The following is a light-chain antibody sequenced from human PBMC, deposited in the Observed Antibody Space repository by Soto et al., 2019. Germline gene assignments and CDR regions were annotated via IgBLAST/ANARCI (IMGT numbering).Light chain of an antibody. Sequence: QSVLTQPPSVSAAPGQKVTISCSGSSSNIGNNYVSWYQQLPGTDPKLLIYDNNKRPSGIPDRFSGSKSGASATLGITGLQTGDEADYYCATWDSSLSAGVFGGGTKVTVL. J-gene: IGLJ2*01. CDR2: DNN. CDR1: SSNIGNNY. V-gene: IGLV1-51*01. CDR3: ATWDSSLSAGV.